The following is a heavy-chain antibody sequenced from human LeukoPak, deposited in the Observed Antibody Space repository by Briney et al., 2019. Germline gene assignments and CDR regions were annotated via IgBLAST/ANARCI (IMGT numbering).Heavy chain of an antibody. CDR1: GFTFNSYS. Sequence: PGGSLRLSCAASGFTFNSYSMNWVRQAPGKGLEWVLSISSSSSYIYYADSVKGRFTISRDNAKNSLYLQMNSLRAEDTAVYYCARANWNYSFDYWGQGTLVTVSS. CDR2: ISSSSSYI. CDR3: ARANWNYSFDY. V-gene: IGHV3-21*01. J-gene: IGHJ4*02. D-gene: IGHD1-7*01.